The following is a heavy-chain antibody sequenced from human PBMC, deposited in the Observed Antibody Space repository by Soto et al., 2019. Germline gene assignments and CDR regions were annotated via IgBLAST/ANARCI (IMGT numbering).Heavy chain of an antibody. Sequence: ASVKVSCKASGYTFTSYYMHWVRQAPGQGLEWMGIINPSGGSTSYAQKFQGRVTMTRDTSTNTVYMELSSLTSEDTAVYFCARGPLVVLNYFESWGQGTLVTVSS. CDR1: GYTFTSYY. V-gene: IGHV1-46*01. CDR3: ARGPLVVLNYFES. CDR2: INPSGGST. J-gene: IGHJ4*02.